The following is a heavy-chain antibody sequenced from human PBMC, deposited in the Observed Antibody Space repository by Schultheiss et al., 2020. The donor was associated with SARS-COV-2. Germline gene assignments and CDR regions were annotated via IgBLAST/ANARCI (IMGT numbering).Heavy chain of an antibody. Sequence: ASVKVSCKASGYTFTRYGISWVRQAPGQGLEWMGRINPNSGGTNYAQKFQGRVTMTRDTSISTAYMELSRLRSDDTAVYYCARDIRYRLQSTVTTNPIDYWGQGTLVTVSS. D-gene: IGHD4-17*01. CDR2: INPNSGGT. V-gene: IGHV1-2*06. CDR1: GYTFTRYG. J-gene: IGHJ4*02. CDR3: ARDIRYRLQSTVTTNPIDY.